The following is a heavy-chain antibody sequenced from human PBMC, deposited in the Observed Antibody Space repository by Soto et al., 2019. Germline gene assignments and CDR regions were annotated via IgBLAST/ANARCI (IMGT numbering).Heavy chain of an antibody. Sequence: QVQLVESGGGVVQPGRSLRLSCAASGFIFTSYGIHWVRQAPVMGLEWVAVIPYDGIDENYADSVKGRFTISRDNSKNTLYLQMNSLRAEDTAVYYCARDQAEMATVSLGYWGQGTLVTVSS. CDR3: ARDQAEMATVSLGY. D-gene: IGHD4-4*01. J-gene: IGHJ4*02. CDR1: GFIFTSYG. CDR2: IPYDGIDE. V-gene: IGHV3-30*03.